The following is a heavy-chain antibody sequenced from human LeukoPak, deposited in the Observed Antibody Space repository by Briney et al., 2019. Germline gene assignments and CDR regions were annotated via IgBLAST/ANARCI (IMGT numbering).Heavy chain of an antibody. CDR2: ISAYNGNT. J-gene: IGHJ4*02. V-gene: IGHV1-18*01. Sequence: ASVRVSCTASGYTFTSYGISWVRQAPGRGLEWMGWISAYNGNTNYAQTLQGRVTMTTDTSTSTAYMELRSLRSDDTAVYYCASSLETPSRCFDYWGEGTLVTVSS. CDR3: ASSLETPSRCFDY. D-gene: IGHD2-2*01. CDR1: GYTFTSYG.